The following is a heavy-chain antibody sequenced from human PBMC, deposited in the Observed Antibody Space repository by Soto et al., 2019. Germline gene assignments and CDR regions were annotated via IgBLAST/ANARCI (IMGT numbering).Heavy chain of an antibody. Sequence: GASVKVSCKASGYTFTSYGISWVRQAPGQGLEWMGWISAYNGNTNYAQKLQGRVTMTTDTSTSTAYMELRSLRSDDTAMYYCAREGVVVVPAAISYYGMDVWGQGTTVTVSS. CDR1: GYTFTSYG. CDR2: ISAYNGNT. CDR3: AREGVVVVPAAISYYGMDV. D-gene: IGHD2-2*02. V-gene: IGHV1-18*04. J-gene: IGHJ6*02.